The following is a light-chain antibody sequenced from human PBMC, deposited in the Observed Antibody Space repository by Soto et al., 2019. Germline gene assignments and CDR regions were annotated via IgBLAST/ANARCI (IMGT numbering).Light chain of an antibody. Sequence: QSVLTQPPSVSGAPGQRVTISCTGSTSNIGAGFDVHWYRQLPGTAPKVLIYGNTNRPSGVPDRFSGSKSDTSASLAITGLQAEYEADYYCQSYDSSLNNHVFGTGTKLTVL. J-gene: IGLJ1*01. CDR2: GNT. CDR1: TSNIGAGFD. CDR3: QSYDSSLNNHV. V-gene: IGLV1-40*01.